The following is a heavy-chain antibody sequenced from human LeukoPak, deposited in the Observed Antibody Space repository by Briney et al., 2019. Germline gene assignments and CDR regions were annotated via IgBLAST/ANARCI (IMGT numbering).Heavy chain of an antibody. Sequence: ASVKVSCKASGYTFTGYYMHWVRQAPGQGLEWMGWINPNSGGTNYAQKFKGRVTMTRDTSISTAYMELSSLRSEDTAVYYCATVEYSGSYIHYDYWGQGTLVTVSS. CDR1: GYTFTGYY. V-gene: IGHV1-2*02. D-gene: IGHD1-26*01. J-gene: IGHJ4*02. CDR2: INPNSGGT. CDR3: ATVEYSGSYIHYDY.